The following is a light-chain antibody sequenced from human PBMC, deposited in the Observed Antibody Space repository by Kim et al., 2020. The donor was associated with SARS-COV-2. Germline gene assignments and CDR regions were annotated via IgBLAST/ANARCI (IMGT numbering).Light chain of an antibody. CDR2: EVS. Sequence: GQSITSSGTGTSSDVGSYNLVSWYQQHPGKAPKLMIYEVSKRPSGVSNRFSGSKSGNTASLTISGLQAEDEADYYCCSYADSSTLVFGGGTQLTVL. J-gene: IGLJ2*01. CDR1: SSDVGSYNL. V-gene: IGLV2-23*02. CDR3: CSYADSSTLV.